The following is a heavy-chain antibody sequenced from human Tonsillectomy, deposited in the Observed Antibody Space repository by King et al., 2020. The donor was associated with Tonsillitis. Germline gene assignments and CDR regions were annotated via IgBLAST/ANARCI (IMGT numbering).Heavy chain of an antibody. V-gene: IGHV3-64D*06. CDR1: GFTFSSFG. CDR3: VKLREYSSAREDYFAY. Sequence: QLVQSGGGLVQPGGSLRLSCSASGFTFSSFGMHWVRQAPGKGLEFVSAISTTGINTYYADSVKGSFTISRDNSKNTLYLQMSSLRAEDTAVYFCVKLREYSSAREDYFAYWGQGTLVTVSS. CDR2: ISTTGINT. J-gene: IGHJ4*02. D-gene: IGHD6-19*01.